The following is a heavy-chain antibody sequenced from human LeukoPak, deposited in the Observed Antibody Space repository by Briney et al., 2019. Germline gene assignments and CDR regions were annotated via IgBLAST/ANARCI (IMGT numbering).Heavy chain of an antibody. CDR3: ARYSSSWTDAFDI. J-gene: IGHJ3*02. CDR2: IYSSGST. V-gene: IGHV4-4*07. CDR1: GGSISSYY. D-gene: IGHD6-13*01. Sequence: PSETLSLTCIVSGGSISSYYRSWIRQPAGKGLEWIGRIYSSGSTNYNPSLKSRVTMSVDTSKNQFSLKLSSVTAADTAVYYCARYSSSWTDAFDIWGQGTMVTVSS.